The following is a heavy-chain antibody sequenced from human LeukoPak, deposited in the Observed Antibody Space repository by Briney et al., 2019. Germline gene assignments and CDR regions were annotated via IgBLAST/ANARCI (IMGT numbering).Heavy chain of an antibody. D-gene: IGHD5-18*01. CDR2: IYSDNT. Sequence: GGSLRLSCTASGFTVSSNSMSWVRQAPGKGLEWVSFIYSDNTHYSDSVKGRFTISRDNSKNTLYLQMNSLRAEDTAVYYCAKGTQLWSYFDYWGQGTLVTVSS. CDR1: GFTVSSNS. V-gene: IGHV3-53*01. J-gene: IGHJ4*02. CDR3: AKGTQLWSYFDY.